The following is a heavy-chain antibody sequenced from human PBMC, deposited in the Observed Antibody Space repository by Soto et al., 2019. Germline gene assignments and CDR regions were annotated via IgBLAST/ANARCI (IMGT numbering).Heavy chain of an antibody. CDR1: GFTFRSNW. CDR2: IKQDGSEK. CDR3: ATSGGGWLKPPV. V-gene: IGHV3-7*03. J-gene: IGHJ4*02. D-gene: IGHD3-16*01. Sequence: EVQLVESGGGLVQPGGSLRLSCAASGFTFRSNWMSWVRQAPGKGLEWVANIKQDGSEKYYVDSVKGRFTISRDKAKNSLYLQMNSLRAEHTAVYYCATSGGGWLKPPVWGQGTLVTVSS.